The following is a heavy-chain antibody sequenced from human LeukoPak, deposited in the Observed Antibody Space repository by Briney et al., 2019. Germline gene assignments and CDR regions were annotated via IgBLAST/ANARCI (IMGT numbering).Heavy chain of an antibody. CDR2: ISAYNGNT. Sequence: ASVNVSCKASGYTFTSYGISWVRQAPGQGLEWMGWISAYNGNTNYAQTLQGRVTMTTDTCTSTAYMELRSLRSDDTAVYYCARDGGIQVANYNHEEQGDWYFDLWGRGTLVTVSS. CDR1: GYTFTSYG. V-gene: IGHV1-18*01. CDR3: ARDGGIQVANYNHEEQGDWYFDL. D-gene: IGHD5-18*01. J-gene: IGHJ2*01.